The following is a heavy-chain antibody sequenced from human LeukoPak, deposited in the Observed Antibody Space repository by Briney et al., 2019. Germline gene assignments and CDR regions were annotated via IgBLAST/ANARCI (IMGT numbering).Heavy chain of an antibody. Sequence: SEAPSLTCTVPGGSLCISSYYWGSTRHPPGEGLGWIGCIYYSGSTYYNPSLKSRVTISVDTSKNQFSLKLSAVTAADTAVYYCARSGRGRFDPWGQGTLVTVSS. CDR3: ARSGRGRFDP. D-gene: IGHD3-10*01. J-gene: IGHJ5*02. V-gene: IGHV4-39*01. CDR1: GGSLCISSYY. CDR2: IYYSGST.